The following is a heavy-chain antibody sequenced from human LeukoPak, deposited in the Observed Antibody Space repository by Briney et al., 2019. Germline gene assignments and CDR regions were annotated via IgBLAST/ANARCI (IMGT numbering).Heavy chain of an antibody. D-gene: IGHD2-2*02. CDR2: IVPIFGTA. Sequence: SVKVSCKASGGTFSRYAISWVRQAPGQGLEWMGGIVPIFGTANYAQKFQGRVTITTDESTSTAYMELSSLRSEDTTVYYCARGTLVVPAAIGGGYYFDYWGQGTLVTVSS. CDR3: ARGTLVVPAAIGGGYYFDY. CDR1: GGTFSRYA. V-gene: IGHV1-69*05. J-gene: IGHJ4*02.